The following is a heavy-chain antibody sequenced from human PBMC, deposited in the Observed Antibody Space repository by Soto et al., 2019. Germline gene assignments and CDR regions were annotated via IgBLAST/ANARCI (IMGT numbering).Heavy chain of an antibody. D-gene: IGHD2-15*01. CDR1: GFMFANYA. CDR3: ANSAPLGYCSGGSCYSGELGYYYGMDV. V-gene: IGHV3-23*01. CDR2: ITGSGGGT. Sequence: PGGSLRLSCAASGFMFANYAMGWVRQAPGRGLEWVSAITGSGGGTYYADSVKGRFTISRDNSKNTLYLQMNSLRAEDTAVYYCANSAPLGYCSGGSCYSGELGYYYGMDVWGQGTTVTVSS. J-gene: IGHJ6*02.